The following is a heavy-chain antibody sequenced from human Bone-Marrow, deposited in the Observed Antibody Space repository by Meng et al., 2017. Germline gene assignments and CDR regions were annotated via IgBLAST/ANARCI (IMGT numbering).Heavy chain of an antibody. CDR3: AAFYYGSENPNV. D-gene: IGHD3-10*01. Sequence: GGSLRLSCAASGFTFSRHEMTWVRQAPGKGLEWVSYISRSGGNTDYLDAVRGRFTISRDNAENSLYLQMNSLRAEDTAVYYGAAFYYGSENPNVWGPGTTVTVSS. CDR1: GFTFSRHE. CDR2: ISRSGGNT. V-gene: IGHV3-48*03. J-gene: IGHJ6*02.